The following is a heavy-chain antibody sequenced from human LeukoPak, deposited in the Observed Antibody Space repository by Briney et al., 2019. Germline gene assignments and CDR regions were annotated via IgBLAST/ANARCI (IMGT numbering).Heavy chain of an antibody. J-gene: IGHJ5*01. CDR2: ISYDGSNK. CDR1: GFTFSSYA. Sequence: PGGSLRLSCAASGFTFSSYAMHWVRQAPGKGLEWVAVISYDGSNKYYADSVKGRFTISRDNSKNTLDLQMNSLRAEDTAVYHCAKRGPDYSNYPNWFDFWGQGTLVTVSS. V-gene: IGHV3-30*04. D-gene: IGHD4-11*01. CDR3: AKRGPDYSNYPNWFDF.